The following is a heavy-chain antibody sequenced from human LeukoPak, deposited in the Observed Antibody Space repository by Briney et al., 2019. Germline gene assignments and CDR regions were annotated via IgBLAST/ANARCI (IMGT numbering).Heavy chain of an antibody. D-gene: IGHD6-13*01. J-gene: IGHJ4*02. CDR2: IKKDGSEK. V-gene: IGHV3-7*01. Sequence: GGSLRLSCAASGFTFSTYWMSWVRQAPGKGLEWVANIKKDGSEKYYVDSVKGRFTISRDNAKNSLYLQMNSLRAEDTAVYYCASPGGYSSSWSFDYWGQGTLVTVSS. CDR1: GFTFSTYW. CDR3: ASPGGYSSSWSFDY.